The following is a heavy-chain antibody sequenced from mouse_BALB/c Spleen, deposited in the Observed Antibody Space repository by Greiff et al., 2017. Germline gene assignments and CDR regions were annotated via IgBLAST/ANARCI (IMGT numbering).Heavy chain of an antibody. CDR2: IDPYNGGT. D-gene: IGHD3-1*01. J-gene: IGHJ1*01. CDR1: GYAFTSYN. Sequence: VQLKESGPELVKPGASVKVSCKASGYAFTSYNMYWVKQSHGKSLEWIGYIDPYNGGTSYNQKFKGKATLTVDKSSSTAYMHLNSLTSEDSAVYYCAGGPSLYWYFDVWGAGTTVTVSS. CDR3: AGGPSLYWYFDV. V-gene: IGHV1S135*01.